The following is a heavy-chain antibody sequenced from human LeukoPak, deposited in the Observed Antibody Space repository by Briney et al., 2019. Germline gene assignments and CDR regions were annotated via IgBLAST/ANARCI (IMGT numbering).Heavy chain of an antibody. D-gene: IGHD6-19*01. CDR3: AREYTLYRSGWFLDY. Sequence: SETLSLTCTVSGDSVSRSNSYRGWIRQPPGKGLEWIGSLYYSGSSYYNPSLKSRVTISADTSKNQFSLKLSSVTAADTAVYYCAREYTLYRSGWFLDYWGQGTVVTVS. V-gene: IGHV4-39*07. CDR2: LYYSGSS. CDR1: GDSVSRSNSY. J-gene: IGHJ4*02.